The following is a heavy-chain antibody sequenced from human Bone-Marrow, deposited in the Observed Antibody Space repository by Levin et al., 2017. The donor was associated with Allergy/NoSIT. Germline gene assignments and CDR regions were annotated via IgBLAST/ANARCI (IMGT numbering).Heavy chain of an antibody. CDR1: GFNFNKYA. CDR2: ISKSGGDT. CDR3: AKDKYCSGPACLVAYFAS. J-gene: IGHJ4*02. D-gene: IGHD2-8*02. V-gene: IGHV3-23*01. Sequence: PTGGSLRLSCAASGFNFNKYAMTWVRQAPGKGLEWVSSISKSGGDTYFADSVKGRFTISRDNSKNMLSLQMNSLRVEDTAMYFCAKDKYCSGPACLVAYFASWGQGTLVTVSS.